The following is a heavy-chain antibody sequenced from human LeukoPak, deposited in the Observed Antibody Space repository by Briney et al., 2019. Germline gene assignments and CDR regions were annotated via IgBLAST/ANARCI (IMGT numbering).Heavy chain of an antibody. Sequence: SGPTLVKPSETLSLTCTVSGGSISSGSYYWSWIRQPAGKGLEWIGRIYTSGSTNYNPSLKSRVTISVDTSKNQFSLKLSSVTAADTAVYYCARDLKGYYDSSGYPSRGFDPWGQGTLVTVSS. CDR2: IYTSGST. D-gene: IGHD3-22*01. CDR1: GGSISSGSYY. J-gene: IGHJ5*02. V-gene: IGHV4-61*02. CDR3: ARDLKGYYDSSGYPSRGFDP.